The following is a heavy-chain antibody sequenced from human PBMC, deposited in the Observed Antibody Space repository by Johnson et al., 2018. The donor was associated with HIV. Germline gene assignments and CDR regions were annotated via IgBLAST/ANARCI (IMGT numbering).Heavy chain of an antibody. CDR3: ATLSGSYYAFDI. CDR1: GFTVSSNY. D-gene: IGHD1-26*01. Sequence: VQLVESGGGVVQPGGSLRLSCAASGFTVSSNYMSWVRQAPGKGLEWVANINVDGSERYYVDSVKGRFTISRDNVNNSVFLLLNSLRVEDTAVYFCATLSGSYYAFDIWGQGTMVTVSS. V-gene: IGHV3-7*01. J-gene: IGHJ3*02. CDR2: INVDGSER.